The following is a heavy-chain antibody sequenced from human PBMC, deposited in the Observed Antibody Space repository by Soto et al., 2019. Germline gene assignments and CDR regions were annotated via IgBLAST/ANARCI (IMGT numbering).Heavy chain of an antibody. CDR2: MNPDSGNT. D-gene: IGHD1-1*01. Sequence: QVQLVQSGAEVKKPGASVKVSCKASGYTFTSYDINWVRQATGQGLEWMGWMNPDSGNTGYAQKFQGRVTMTRNTSISTAYMELSSLRSEDTAVYYCARMTLDWALNWFDPWGQGTLVTVSS. J-gene: IGHJ5*02. V-gene: IGHV1-8*01. CDR1: GYTFTSYD. CDR3: ARMTLDWALNWFDP.